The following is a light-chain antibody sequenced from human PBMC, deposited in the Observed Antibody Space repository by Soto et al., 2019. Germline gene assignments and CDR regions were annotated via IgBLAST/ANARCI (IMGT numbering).Light chain of an antibody. CDR2: KAS. CDR1: QSISSW. CDR3: QQYNSYSIA. V-gene: IGKV1-5*03. Sequence: DIQMTQSPSSLSASVGDRVTIPCRASQSISSWLAWYQQKPGKAPKLLIYKASSLESGVPSRFSGSGSGTEFTLTISSLQPDDFATYYCQQYNSYSIAFGGGTKVDIK. J-gene: IGKJ4*01.